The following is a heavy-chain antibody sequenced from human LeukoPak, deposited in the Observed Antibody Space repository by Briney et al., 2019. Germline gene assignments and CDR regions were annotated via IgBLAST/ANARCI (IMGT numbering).Heavy chain of an antibody. D-gene: IGHD3-16*01. CDR3: ARDMKGSLDY. CDR2: INQDGSTK. CDR1: GFSSTNAW. Sequence: GGSLRLSCAASGFSSTNAWMAWVRQAPGKGLEWVANINQDGSTKQYADSVRGRFTISRDNAKNSLYLQLNSLRTEDTGLYHCARDMKGSLDYWGQGTLVTVSS. J-gene: IGHJ4*02. V-gene: IGHV3-7*01.